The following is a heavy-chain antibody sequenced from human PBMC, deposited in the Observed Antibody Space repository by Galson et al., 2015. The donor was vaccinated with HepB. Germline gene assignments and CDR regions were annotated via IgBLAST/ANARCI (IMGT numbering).Heavy chain of an antibody. V-gene: IGHV3-30-3*01. Sequence: SLRLSCAASGFFLSSCAMHWVRQAPGKGLEWVTVISYDGADKFYAGSVKGRFTISRDNSKNTVYLQMNSLRREDTAVYYCARDRGLHEDLTPIDYWGQGTLVTVSS. CDR3: ARDRGLHEDLTPIDY. CDR2: ISYDGADK. D-gene: IGHD4/OR15-4a*01. CDR1: GFFLSSCA. J-gene: IGHJ4*02.